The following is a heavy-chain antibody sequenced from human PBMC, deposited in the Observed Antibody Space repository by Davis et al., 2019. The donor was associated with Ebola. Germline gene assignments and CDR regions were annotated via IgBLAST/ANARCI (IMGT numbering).Heavy chain of an antibody. Sequence: GESLKISCAASGFTFSDYYMSWIRQAPGKGLEWVSYITSSGSTIYYADSVKGRFTISRDNAKNSLYLQMNSLRAEDTAVYYCARGDYGDLSFDYWGQGTLVTVSS. CDR3: ARGDYGDLSFDY. CDR2: ITSSGSTI. J-gene: IGHJ4*02. D-gene: IGHD4-17*01. CDR1: GFTFSDYY. V-gene: IGHV3-11*01.